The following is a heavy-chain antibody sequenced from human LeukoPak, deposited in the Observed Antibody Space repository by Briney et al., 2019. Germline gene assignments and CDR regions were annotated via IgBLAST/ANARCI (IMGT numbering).Heavy chain of an antibody. J-gene: IGHJ3*02. CDR3: AKDRGGDIVVVPAAPGAFDI. Sequence: GGSLRLSCAASGFTFSSYALSWVRQAPGKGLEWVSAISGSGGSTYYADSVKGGFTISRDNSKNTLYLQMNSLRAEDTAVYYCAKDRGGDIVVVPAAPGAFDIWGQGTMVTVSS. V-gene: IGHV3-23*01. D-gene: IGHD2-2*01. CDR1: GFTFSSYA. CDR2: ISGSGGST.